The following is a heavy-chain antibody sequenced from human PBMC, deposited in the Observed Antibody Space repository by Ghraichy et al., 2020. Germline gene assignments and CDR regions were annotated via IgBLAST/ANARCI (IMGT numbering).Heavy chain of an antibody. D-gene: IGHD6-13*01. CDR2: IWYDGSNK. CDR3: ARATSSSWYVKDY. V-gene: IGHV3-33*01. J-gene: IGHJ4*02. CDR1: GFTFSSYG. Sequence: GGSLRLSCAASGFTFSSYGMHWVRQAPGKGLEWVAVIWYDGSNKYYADSVKGRFTISRDNSKNTLYLQMNSLRAEDTAVYYCARATSSSWYVKDYWGQGTLVTVSS.